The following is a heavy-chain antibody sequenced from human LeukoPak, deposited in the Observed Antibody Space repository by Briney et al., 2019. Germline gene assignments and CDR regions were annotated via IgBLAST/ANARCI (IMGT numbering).Heavy chain of an antibody. V-gene: IGHV3-64*01. J-gene: IGHJ6*02. CDR3: ARGTVPYCTNGVCYYPEYYYYGMDV. D-gene: IGHD2-8*01. CDR1: GFTFSSYA. Sequence: GGSLRLSCAASGFTFSSYAMHWVRQAPGKGLEYVSAISSNGGSTYYANSVKGRFTISGDNSKNTLYLQMGSLRAEDMAVYYCARGTVPYCTNGVCYYPEYYYYGMDVWGQGTTVTVSS. CDR2: ISSNGGST.